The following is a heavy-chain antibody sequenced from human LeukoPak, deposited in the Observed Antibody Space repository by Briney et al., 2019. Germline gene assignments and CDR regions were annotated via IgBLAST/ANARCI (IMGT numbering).Heavy chain of an antibody. V-gene: IGHV3-21*01. CDR2: ISSSSSYI. J-gene: IGHJ4*02. D-gene: IGHD2-8*01. Sequence: GGSLRLSCAASGFTFSSYSMNWVRQAPGKGLEWVSSISSSSSYIYYADSVKGRFTISRDNAKNSLYLQMNSLRAEDTAVYYCARDGGFDCTNGVCDKVDYWGQGTLVTVSS. CDR3: ARDGGFDCTNGVCDKVDY. CDR1: GFTFSSYS.